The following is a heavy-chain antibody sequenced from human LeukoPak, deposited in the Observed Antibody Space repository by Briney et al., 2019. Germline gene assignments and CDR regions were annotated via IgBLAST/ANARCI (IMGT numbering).Heavy chain of an antibody. D-gene: IGHD4-17*01. Sequence: RSGGSLRLSCSASGFTFSTYAMHWVRQAPGKGLEYVSAISRNGGRTYYADSVKGRFTISRDNSKNTLFLQMNSLRADDTAVFYCAKDGGFYGENFDYWGQGTLVTVSS. CDR2: ISRNGGRT. J-gene: IGHJ4*02. V-gene: IGHV3-64*04. CDR3: AKDGGFYGENFDY. CDR1: GFTFSTYA.